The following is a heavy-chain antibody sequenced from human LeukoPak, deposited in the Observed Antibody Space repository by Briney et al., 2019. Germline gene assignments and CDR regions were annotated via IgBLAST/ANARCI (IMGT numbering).Heavy chain of an antibody. CDR2: ISYDGSNK. CDR3: ARVSNAFDL. V-gene: IGHV3-30*04. D-gene: IGHD4-11*01. CDR1: GFTFSSYA. Sequence: PGRSLRLSCAASGFTFSSYAMHWVRQAPGKGLEWGAVISYDGSNKYYADSVKGRFTISRDNSKDTLYLQMSSLRAEDTAVYYCARVSNAFDLWGQGTMVTVSS. J-gene: IGHJ3*01.